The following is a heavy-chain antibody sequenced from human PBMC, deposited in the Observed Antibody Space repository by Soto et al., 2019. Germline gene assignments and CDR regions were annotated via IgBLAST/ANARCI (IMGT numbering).Heavy chain of an antibody. Sequence: QVQLVQSGAEVKKPGSSVRVSCKASGGTFSSYAISWVRQAPGQGLEWMGGIIPIFGTEKYAQKFQGRTTITADESTSTAYRELSSLRSEDTAVYYCARDRIAGSKYYYGMDVWGQGTTVTVSS. J-gene: IGHJ6*02. CDR3: ARDRIAGSKYYYGMDV. CDR1: GGTFSSYA. V-gene: IGHV1-69*01. D-gene: IGHD6-13*01. CDR2: IIPIFGTE.